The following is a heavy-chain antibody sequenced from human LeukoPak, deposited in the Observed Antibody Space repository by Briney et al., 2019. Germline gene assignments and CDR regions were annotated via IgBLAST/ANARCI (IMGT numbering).Heavy chain of an antibody. CDR1: GGSISNYY. V-gene: IGHV4-59*01. CDR2: IYYSGST. CDR3: ARLTARIWYFDL. J-gene: IGHJ2*01. Sequence: SETLSLTCTVSGGSISNYYWSWIRQPPGKGLEWIGYIYYSGSTNYNPSLKSRVTISVDTSKNQFSLKLSSVTAADTAVYYCARLTARIWYFDLWGRGTLVTVSS. D-gene: IGHD4/OR15-4a*01.